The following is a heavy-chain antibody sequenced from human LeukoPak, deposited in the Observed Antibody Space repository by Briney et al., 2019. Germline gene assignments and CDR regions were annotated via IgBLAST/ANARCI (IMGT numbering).Heavy chain of an antibody. J-gene: IGHJ5*02. D-gene: IGHD6-6*01. V-gene: IGHV4-61*09. Sequence: SQTLSLTCTVSGGSISSGSYYWSWIRQPARKGLGWIGHIYSSGSTNYNPSLKSRVTISVDTSKNQFSLKLSSVTAADTAVYYCARDVGSSGWFDPWGQGTLVTVSS. CDR2: IYSSGST. CDR1: GGSISSGSYY. CDR3: ARDVGSSGWFDP.